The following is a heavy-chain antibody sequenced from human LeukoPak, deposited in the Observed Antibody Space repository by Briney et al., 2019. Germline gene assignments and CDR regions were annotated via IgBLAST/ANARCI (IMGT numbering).Heavy chain of an antibody. Sequence: SETLSLTCTVSGDSISNFYWSWIRQPAGKGLEWIGRIYTSGSTNYNPSLKSRVTKSVDTSKNQFSLKLSSVTAADTAVYYCARDIVAIAGIRWFDPWGQGTLVTVSS. CDR1: GDSISNFY. CDR2: IYTSGST. D-gene: IGHD5-12*01. V-gene: IGHV4-4*07. J-gene: IGHJ5*02. CDR3: ARDIVAIAGIRWFDP.